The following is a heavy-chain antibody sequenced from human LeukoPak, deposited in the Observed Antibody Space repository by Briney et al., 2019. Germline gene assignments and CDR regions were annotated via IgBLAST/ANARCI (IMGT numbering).Heavy chain of an antibody. CDR1: GFTFSSYD. D-gene: IGHD2-15*01. J-gene: IGHJ4*02. CDR2: ISSSSSYI. V-gene: IGHV3-21*01. Sequence: GGSLRLSCAACGFTFSSYDMSWVRQAPGKGLEWVSSISSSSSYIYYADSVKGRFTISRDNAKNSLYLQMNSLRAEDTAVYYCARGVRGVADTPFDYWGQGTLVTVSS. CDR3: ARGVRGVADTPFDY.